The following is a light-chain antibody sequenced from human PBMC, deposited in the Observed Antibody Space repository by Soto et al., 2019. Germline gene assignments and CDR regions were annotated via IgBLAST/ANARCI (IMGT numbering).Light chain of an antibody. CDR1: QTISTW. CDR3: QQYNSYPWT. Sequence: IQMTQSPSTLSASVGDRVTFTCRASQTISTWLAWYQQKPGEAPKLLIYKASTLEVGVPSRFSASGSGTEFTLTLNTLQPADFATYYCQQYNSYPWTFGQGNKV. J-gene: IGKJ1*01. CDR2: KAS. V-gene: IGKV1-5*03.